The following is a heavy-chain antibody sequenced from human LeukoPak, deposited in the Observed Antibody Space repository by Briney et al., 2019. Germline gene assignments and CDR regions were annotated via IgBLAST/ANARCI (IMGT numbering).Heavy chain of an antibody. CDR1: GFTVSGTY. J-gene: IGHJ4*02. Sequence: GGSLRLSCAASGFTVSGTYMNWVRQAPGMGLEWVSVISSGGATYFTDSVKGRFTTSRDNLKNTVFLQMNSLRAEDTAVYYCVRDSPSGYYFEYWGLGVLVTVSS. D-gene: IGHD3-3*01. V-gene: IGHV3-66*02. CDR2: ISSGGAT. CDR3: VRDSPSGYYFEY.